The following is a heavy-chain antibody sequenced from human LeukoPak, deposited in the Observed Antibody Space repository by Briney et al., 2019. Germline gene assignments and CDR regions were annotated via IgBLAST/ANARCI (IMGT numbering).Heavy chain of an antibody. V-gene: IGHV3-64*01. CDR1: GFTFTSYP. CDR2: ISSNGGST. J-gene: IGHJ6*03. CDR3: ARAAEAPGYYYYMDV. Sequence: GGSLRLSCAASGFTFTSYPMHWVRQAPGKGLEYVSAISSNGGSTYYAHSVKGRSTISRDNSKNTLYLQMGSLRAEDMAVYYCARAAEAPGYYYYMDVWGKGTTVTVSS.